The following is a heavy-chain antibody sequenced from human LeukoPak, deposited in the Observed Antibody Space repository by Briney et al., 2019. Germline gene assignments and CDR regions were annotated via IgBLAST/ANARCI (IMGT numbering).Heavy chain of an antibody. D-gene: IGHD1-26*01. J-gene: IGHJ4*02. CDR1: GGSLSSYY. V-gene: IGHV4-59*01. CDR3: ARGVGATDSDY. CDR2: IYYSGST. Sequence: SETLFLTCTVSGGSLSSYYWSWIRQPPGKGLEWIGYIYYSGSTNYNPSLKSRVTISVDTSKNQFSLKLSSVTAADTAVYYCARGVGATDSDYWGQGTLVTVSS.